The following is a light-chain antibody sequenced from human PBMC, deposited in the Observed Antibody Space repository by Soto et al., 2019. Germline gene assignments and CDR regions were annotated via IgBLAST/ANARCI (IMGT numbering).Light chain of an antibody. V-gene: IGKV3-20*01. CDR2: GAS. J-gene: IGKJ3*01. CDR3: QQYGSSPPDT. Sequence: EIVLTQSPGTLSSSPGEGVTLSCRASETIRSNYLAWYQQKPGQAPRLLIFGASTRATGIPDKFSGSGSGIDFTLIISSLEPEDFAEYYCQQYGSSPPDTFGPGT. CDR1: ETIRSNY.